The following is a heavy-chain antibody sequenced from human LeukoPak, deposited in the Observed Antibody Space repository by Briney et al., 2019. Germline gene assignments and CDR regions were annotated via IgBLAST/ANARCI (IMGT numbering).Heavy chain of an antibody. D-gene: IGHD3-22*01. J-gene: IGHJ6*03. V-gene: IGHV4-61*02. CDR3: ARVTSSGYYYYYMDV. Sequence: SETLSLTCTVSGGSISSGGYYWSWIRQPAGKGLEWTGRIYTSGSTNYNPSLKSRVTISVDTSKNQFSLKLSSVTAADTAVYYCARVTSSGYYYYYMDVWGKGTTVTVSS. CDR1: GGSISSGGYY. CDR2: IYTSGST.